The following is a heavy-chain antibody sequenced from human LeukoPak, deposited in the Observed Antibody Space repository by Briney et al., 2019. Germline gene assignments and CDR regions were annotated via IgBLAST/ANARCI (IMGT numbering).Heavy chain of an antibody. V-gene: IGHV3-15*01. Sequence: PGGSLRLSFAASGFTFSNAWMSWVRQAPGKGLEWVGRIKSKTDGGTTDYAAPVKGRFTISRDDSKNTLYLQMNSLKTEDTAVYYCTTDKGSSGYYGTDYWGQGTLVTVSS. J-gene: IGHJ4*02. CDR2: IKSKTDGGTT. CDR3: TTDKGSSGYYGTDY. CDR1: GFTFSNAW. D-gene: IGHD3-22*01.